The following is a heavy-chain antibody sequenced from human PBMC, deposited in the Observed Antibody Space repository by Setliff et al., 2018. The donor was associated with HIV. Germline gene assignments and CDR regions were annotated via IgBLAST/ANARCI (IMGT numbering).Heavy chain of an antibody. CDR3: ARRGPGDQTWFDP. Sequence: SETLSLTCTVSGGSISSGGYYWSWIRQHPGKGLEWIGYIYYSGSTYYDPSLKSRVTISVDTSKNQFSLRLSSVTAADTAVFYCARRGPGDQTWFDPWGQGILVTVPQ. CDR1: GGSISSGGYY. D-gene: IGHD7-27*01. CDR2: IYYSGST. J-gene: IGHJ5*02. V-gene: IGHV4-31*03.